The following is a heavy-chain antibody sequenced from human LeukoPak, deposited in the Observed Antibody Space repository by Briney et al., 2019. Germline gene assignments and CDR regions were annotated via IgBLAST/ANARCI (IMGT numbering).Heavy chain of an antibody. Sequence: GRSLRLSSAASGFTFRTYGMHWVRQAPGKGLEWVAVIWYDGSNKYYADSVKGRFTISRDGSKNTLYLQMNSLRAEDTAVYYCARLGSGLRYFDYWGQGTLVTVSS. CDR3: ARLGSGLRYFDY. CDR1: GFTFRTYG. J-gene: IGHJ4*02. CDR2: IWYDGSNK. D-gene: IGHD3-9*01. V-gene: IGHV3-33*08.